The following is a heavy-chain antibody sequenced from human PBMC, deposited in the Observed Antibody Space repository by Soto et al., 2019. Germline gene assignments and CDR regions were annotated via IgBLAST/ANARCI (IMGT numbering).Heavy chain of an antibody. V-gene: IGHV1-69*13. CDR2: IIPIFGTA. CDR3: ARGRYYDFWSGYHSNGTYYYYGIEV. Sequence: SVKVSCKACGWTFSSYAISWVRQAAGQGLEWMGGIIPIFGTANYAQKFQGRVTITADESTSTAYMELSSLRSEDTAVYYCARGRYYDFWSGYHSNGTYYYYGIEVWGQGTLVTVSS. CDR1: GWTFSSYA. D-gene: IGHD3-3*01. J-gene: IGHJ6*01.